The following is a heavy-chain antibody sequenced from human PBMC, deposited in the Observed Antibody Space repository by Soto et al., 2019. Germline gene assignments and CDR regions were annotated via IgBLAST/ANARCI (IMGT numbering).Heavy chain of an antibody. J-gene: IGHJ4*02. CDR3: FGGNGGPQ. Sequence: EVQLVESGGDLVQPGGSLRLSCATSDFTFRNYWLNWVRQAPGKGLEWVANISPDGGTTNYVDAGKGRFTVSIDNVRNSVSLQMNSLRVEDTAVYFCFGGNGGPQWGQGTLVTVSS. CDR2: ISPDGGTT. CDR1: DFTFRNYW. D-gene: IGHD3-16*01. V-gene: IGHV3-7*03.